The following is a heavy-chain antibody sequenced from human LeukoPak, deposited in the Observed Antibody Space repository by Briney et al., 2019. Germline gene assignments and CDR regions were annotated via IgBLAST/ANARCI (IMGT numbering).Heavy chain of an antibody. D-gene: IGHD3-3*01. Sequence: SETLSLTCAVYGGSFSGYYWSWIRQPLGKGLEWIGSIYHSGSTYYNPSLKSRVTISVDTSKNQFSLKLSSVTAADTAVYYCARDTKPPNWFDPWGQGTLVTVSS. J-gene: IGHJ5*02. V-gene: IGHV4-34*01. CDR2: IYHSGST. CDR3: ARDTKPPNWFDP. CDR1: GGSFSGYY.